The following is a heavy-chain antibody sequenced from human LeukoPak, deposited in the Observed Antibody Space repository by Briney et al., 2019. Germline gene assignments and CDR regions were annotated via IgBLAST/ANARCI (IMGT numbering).Heavy chain of an antibody. Sequence: SETLSLTCTVSGGSISSGDYYWSWIRQPPGKGLEWIGYIYYSGSTYYNPSLKSRVTISVDTSKNQSSLKLSSVTAADTAVYYCARDHQYSLNHWGQGTLVTASS. D-gene: IGHD2-15*01. J-gene: IGHJ5*02. CDR3: ARDHQYSLNH. V-gene: IGHV4-30-4*01. CDR1: GGSISSGDYY. CDR2: IYYSGST.